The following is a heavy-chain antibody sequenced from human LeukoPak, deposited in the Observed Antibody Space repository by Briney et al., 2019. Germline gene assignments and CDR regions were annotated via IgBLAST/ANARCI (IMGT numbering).Heavy chain of an antibody. Sequence: ASVKVSCKASGYTFTGYYTHWVRQAPGQGLEWMGWINPNTGATDFAQKFQGRVTMTRDTSISTAYMVLSSLRSDDTAVYYCARDRPIDYWGQGTLVTVSS. V-gene: IGHV1-2*02. J-gene: IGHJ4*02. CDR2: INPNTGAT. CDR3: ARDRPIDY. D-gene: IGHD6-6*01. CDR1: GYTFTGYY.